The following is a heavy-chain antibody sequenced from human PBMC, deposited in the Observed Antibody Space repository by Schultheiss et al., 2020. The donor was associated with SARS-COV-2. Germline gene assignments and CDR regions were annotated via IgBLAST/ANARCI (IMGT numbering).Heavy chain of an antibody. J-gene: IGHJ3*02. D-gene: IGHD3-3*02. V-gene: IGHV3-23*01. Sequence: GGSLRLSCAASGFTFSSYAMSWVRQAPGKGLEWVSAISGSGGSTYYADSVKGRFTISRDNSKNTLYLQMNSLRAEDTAVYYCARDFSDVDAFDIWGQGTMVTVSS. CDR1: GFTFSSYA. CDR2: ISGSGGST. CDR3: ARDFSDVDAFDI.